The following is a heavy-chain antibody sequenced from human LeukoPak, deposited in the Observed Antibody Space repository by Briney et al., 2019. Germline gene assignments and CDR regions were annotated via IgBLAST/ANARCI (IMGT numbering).Heavy chain of an antibody. CDR1: GFTFSSYS. D-gene: IGHD3-9*01. J-gene: IGHJ4*02. Sequence: PGGSLRLSCAASGFTFSSYSMNWVRQAPGKGLEWVSSISSSSSYIYYADSVKGRFTISRDNAKNSLYLQMNSLRAEDTAAYYCARDGMTYYDILTGDFDYWGQGTLVTVSS. CDR3: ARDGMTYYDILTGDFDY. V-gene: IGHV3-21*01. CDR2: ISSSSSYI.